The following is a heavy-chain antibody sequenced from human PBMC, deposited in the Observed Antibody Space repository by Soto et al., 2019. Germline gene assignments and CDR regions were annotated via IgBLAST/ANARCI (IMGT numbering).Heavy chain of an antibody. Sequence: QVQLVQSGAEVKKPGSSVTVSCKASGGSFSSYAISWVRQASGQGLEWMGGIIPIFGTANYAQKFQGRVTITADESTSTAYMELRSLRSEDTAVDYCARRETVVVVAATQDYYYGMDVWGQGTTVTASS. CDR3: ARRETVVVVAATQDYYYGMDV. J-gene: IGHJ6*02. CDR1: GGSFSSYA. CDR2: IIPIFGTA. D-gene: IGHD2-15*01. V-gene: IGHV1-69*01.